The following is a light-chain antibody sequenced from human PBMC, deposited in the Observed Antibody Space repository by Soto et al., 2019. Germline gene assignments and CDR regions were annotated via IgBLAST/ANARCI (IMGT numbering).Light chain of an antibody. CDR3: QQYSSYSPYT. J-gene: IGKJ2*01. CDR2: KAS. CDR1: QSISSW. Sequence: DIQMTQSPSTLSASVGDRVTITCRASQSISSWLAWYLQKPGKAPKLLIYKASTLQDGVPSRFSGSGSGTEFILTISSLQPDDFATYYCQQYSSYSPYTFGQGTKLEIK. V-gene: IGKV1-5*03.